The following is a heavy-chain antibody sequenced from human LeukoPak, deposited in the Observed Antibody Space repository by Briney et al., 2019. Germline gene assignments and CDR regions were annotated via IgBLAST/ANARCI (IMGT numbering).Heavy chain of an antibody. Sequence: SETLSLTCTVSGYSISSGYYWGWIRQPPGKGLEWIGSIYHSGSTYYNPSLKSRVTISVDTSKNQFSLKLSSVTAADTAVYYCARQDYGSGSHPDPWGQGTLVTVSS. D-gene: IGHD3-10*01. CDR2: IYHSGST. CDR1: GYSISSGYY. CDR3: ARQDYGSGSHPDP. V-gene: IGHV4-38-2*02. J-gene: IGHJ5*02.